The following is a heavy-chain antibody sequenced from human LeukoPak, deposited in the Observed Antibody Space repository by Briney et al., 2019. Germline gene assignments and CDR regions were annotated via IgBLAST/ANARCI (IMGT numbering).Heavy chain of an antibody. Sequence: PGRSLRLSCAASGFTFSSYGMHWVRQAPGKGLKWVAVISYDGSNKYYADSVKGRFTISRDNSKNTLYLQMNSLRAEDTAVYYCAKDLRSGMDVWGQGTTVTVSS. CDR3: AKDLRSGMDV. J-gene: IGHJ6*02. D-gene: IGHD5/OR15-5a*01. V-gene: IGHV3-30*18. CDR1: GFTFSSYG. CDR2: ISYDGSNK.